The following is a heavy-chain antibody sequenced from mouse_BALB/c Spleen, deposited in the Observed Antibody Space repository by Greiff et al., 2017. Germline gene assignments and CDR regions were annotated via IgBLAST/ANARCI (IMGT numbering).Heavy chain of an antibody. CDR1: GYTFTDYY. J-gene: IGHJ4*01. CDR2: IYPGSGNT. Sequence: QVQLQQSGAELARPGASVKLSCKASGYTFTDYYINWVKQRTGQGLEWIGEIYPGSGNTYYNEKFKGKATLTADKSSSTAYMQLSSLTSEDSAVYFCARTNNYYGYHYYAMDYWGQGTSVTVSS. CDR3: ARTNNYYGYHYYAMDY. D-gene: IGHD1-2*01. V-gene: IGHV1-77*01.